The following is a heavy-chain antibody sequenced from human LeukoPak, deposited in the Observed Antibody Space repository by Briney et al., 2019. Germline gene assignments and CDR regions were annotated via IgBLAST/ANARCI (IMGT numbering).Heavy chain of an antibody. CDR1: GGSISSGDYY. CDR2: IYYSGST. D-gene: IGHD3-22*01. J-gene: IGHJ4*02. Sequence: SETLSLTCTVSGGSISSGDYYWSWIRQPPGKGLEWIGYIYYSGSTYYNPSLKSRVTISVDTSKNQFSLELSSVTAEDTAVYYCARGPDDSSGYYPYWGQGTLVTVSS. CDR3: ARGPDDSSGYYPY. V-gene: IGHV4-30-4*08.